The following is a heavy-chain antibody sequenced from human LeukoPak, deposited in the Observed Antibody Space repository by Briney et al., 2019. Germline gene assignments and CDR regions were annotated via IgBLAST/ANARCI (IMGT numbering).Heavy chain of an antibody. Sequence: GASVKVSCKASGYTFTGYYMHWVREAPGQGLEWTGWINPNSGGTNYAQKFQGRVTMTRDTSISTAYMELSRLRSDDTAVYYCARKLVGATSGYDYWGQGTLVTVSS. CDR1: GYTFTGYY. D-gene: IGHD1-26*01. CDR3: ARKLVGATSGYDY. CDR2: INPNSGGT. J-gene: IGHJ4*02. V-gene: IGHV1-2*02.